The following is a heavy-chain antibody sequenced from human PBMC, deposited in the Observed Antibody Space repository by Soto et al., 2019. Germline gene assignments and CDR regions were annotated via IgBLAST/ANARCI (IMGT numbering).Heavy chain of an antibody. CDR2: IFQSGST. CDR3: ARGRGSETHNNWFDP. J-gene: IGHJ5*02. CDR1: GGSMSSGGYS. V-gene: IGHV4-30-2*01. D-gene: IGHD6-19*01. Sequence: NPSETLSLTCAVSGGSMSSGGYSWGWIRQPPGEGLEWIGYIFQSGSTHYNPSLKSRVNISVDRSKNQFSLRLRSVTAADTAVYYCARGRGSETHNNWFDPWGQGTLVTVSS.